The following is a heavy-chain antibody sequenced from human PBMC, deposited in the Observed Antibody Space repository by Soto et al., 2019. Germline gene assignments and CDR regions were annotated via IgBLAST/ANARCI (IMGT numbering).Heavy chain of an antibody. J-gene: IGHJ4*02. D-gene: IGHD6-6*01. V-gene: IGHV1-69*13. CDR3: ASGIAARPALYYFDY. Sequence: GASVKVSCKASGYTFSSYAISWVRQAPGQGLEWMGGIIPIFGTANYAQKFQGRVTITADESTSTAYMELSSLRSEDTAVYYCASGIAARPALYYFDYWGQGTLVTVSS. CDR1: GYTFSSYA. CDR2: IIPIFGTA.